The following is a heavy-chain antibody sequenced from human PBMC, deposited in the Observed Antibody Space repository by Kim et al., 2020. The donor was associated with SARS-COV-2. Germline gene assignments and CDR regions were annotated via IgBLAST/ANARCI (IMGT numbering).Heavy chain of an antibody. V-gene: IGHV4-34*01. Sequence: SETLSLTCAVYGGSFSGYYWSWIRQPPGKGLEWVGEINHSGSTNYNPSLKSRVTISVDTSKNQFSLKLSSVTAADTAVYYCARGLMITFGGARAFDIWGQGTMVTVSS. D-gene: IGHD3-16*01. CDR3: ARGLMITFGGARAFDI. CDR1: GGSFSGYY. J-gene: IGHJ3*02. CDR2: INHSGST.